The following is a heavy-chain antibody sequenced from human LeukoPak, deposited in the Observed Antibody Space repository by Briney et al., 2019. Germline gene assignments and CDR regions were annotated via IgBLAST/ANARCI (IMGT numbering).Heavy chain of an antibody. V-gene: IGHV1-2*02. CDR2: INPNSGGT. J-gene: IGHJ3*02. CDR3: ARFWRGYYDSSGYYLDAFDI. CDR1: GYTFTGYY. Sequence: ASVKVSCKASGYTFTGYYMHWVRQAPGQGLERMGWINPNSGGTSYAQKFQGRVTMTRDTSISTAYMELSRLRSDDTAVYYCARFWRGYYDSSGYYLDAFDIWGQGTMVTVSS. D-gene: IGHD3-22*01.